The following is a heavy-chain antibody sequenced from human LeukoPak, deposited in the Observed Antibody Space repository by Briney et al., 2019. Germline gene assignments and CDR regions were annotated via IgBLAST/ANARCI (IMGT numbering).Heavy chain of an antibody. CDR3: ARVPSDYGDYGGAFDI. CDR1: GGSISSSSYY. J-gene: IGHJ3*02. CDR2: IYYSGST. D-gene: IGHD4-17*01. V-gene: IGHV4-39*07. Sequence: SETLSLTCTVSGGSISSSSYYWGWIRQPPGKGLEWIGSIYYSGSTYYNPSLKSRVTISVDTSKNQFSLKLSSVTAADTAVYYCARVPSDYGDYGGAFDIWGQGTMVTVSS.